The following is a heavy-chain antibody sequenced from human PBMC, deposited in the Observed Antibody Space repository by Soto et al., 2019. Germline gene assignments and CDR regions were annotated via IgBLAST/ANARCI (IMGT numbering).Heavy chain of an antibody. CDR1: GFTFSTYW. CDR3: AAGGSRYYDN. V-gene: IGHV3-74*01. J-gene: IGHJ4*02. Sequence: EVQLVESGGDLVQPGGSLRLYCAASGFTFSTYWMHWVRQAPGKGLLWVSRIKTDGTYATYADSVKGRFTISRDNAKNTLYLQMNNLRVEDASVYYGAAGGSRYYDNWGQGTLVTVSS. D-gene: IGHD3-22*01. CDR2: IKTDGTYA.